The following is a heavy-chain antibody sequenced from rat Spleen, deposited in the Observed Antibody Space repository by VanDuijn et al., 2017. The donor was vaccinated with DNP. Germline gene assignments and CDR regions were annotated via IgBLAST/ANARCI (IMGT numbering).Heavy chain of an antibody. CDR2: ITPGGTTT. CDR1: GFIFSKYY. Sequence: EVQLVESGGGLMQPGRSMRLSCASSGFIFSKYYMAWVRQAATEGLEWVASITPGGTTTYYRDSVKGRFTISRDNTKSTLYLQMDSLRSEETATYYCARHRDYYSAWGALDAWGQGTSVTVSS. J-gene: IGHJ4*01. D-gene: IGHD1-1*01. V-gene: IGHV5S11*01. CDR3: ARHRDYYSAWGALDA.